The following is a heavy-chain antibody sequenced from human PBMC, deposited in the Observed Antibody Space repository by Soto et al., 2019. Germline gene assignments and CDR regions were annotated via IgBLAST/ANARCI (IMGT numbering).Heavy chain of an antibody. CDR3: ATFTFAPPFDT. Sequence: PGGSLRLSCAASGFTFNTYAMSWVRQAPGQGLEWVSAISGSGFSTYYADSVKGRFSISSDSSKNTLFLQMNSLRADDTAVYFCATFTFAPPFDTWRQGTIVTV. V-gene: IGHV3-23*01. CDR2: ISGSGFST. CDR1: GFTFNTYA. D-gene: IGHD3-10*01. J-gene: IGHJ3*02.